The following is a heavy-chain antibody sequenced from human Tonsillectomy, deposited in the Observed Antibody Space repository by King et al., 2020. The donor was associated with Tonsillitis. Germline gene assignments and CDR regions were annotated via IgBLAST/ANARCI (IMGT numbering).Heavy chain of an antibody. Sequence: VQLVESGGGLVQPGGSLRLSCAASGFTFRTYWMHWVRQVPGKGLVWVSRINIDGSSTSYADSVKGRFTISRDNAKNTLYLQISSLRAEDPAVYYCTRSEVQWLIQDYWGQGTLVTVSS. V-gene: IGHV3-74*01. D-gene: IGHD6-19*01. CDR3: TRSEVQWLIQDY. J-gene: IGHJ4*02. CDR2: INIDGSST. CDR1: GFTFRTYW.